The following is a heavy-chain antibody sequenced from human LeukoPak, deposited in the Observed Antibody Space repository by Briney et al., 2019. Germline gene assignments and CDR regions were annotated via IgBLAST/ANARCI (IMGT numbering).Heavy chain of an antibody. V-gene: IGHV1-3*01. CDR3: ARRARVAVAGAPFDY. Sequence: ASVKVSCKASGYTFTSYAMHWVRQAPGQRLEWMGWINAGNGNTKYSQKFQGRVTITRDTSASTAYMELSSLRSEDTAVYYCARRARVAVAGAPFDYWGQGTLVTVSS. CDR1: GYTFTSYA. CDR2: INAGNGNT. D-gene: IGHD6-19*01. J-gene: IGHJ4*02.